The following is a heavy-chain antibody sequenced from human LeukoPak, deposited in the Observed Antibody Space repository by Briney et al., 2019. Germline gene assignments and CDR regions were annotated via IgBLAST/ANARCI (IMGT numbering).Heavy chain of an antibody. D-gene: IGHD1-26*01. CDR3: ARDKQSRWELLRGYFDY. J-gene: IGHJ4*02. V-gene: IGHV3-21*04. CDR2: ISSDNFYI. Sequence: GGSLRLSCAASGFTFSSYIMNWVRLAPGKGMEWVSSISSDNFYINYADSVRGRFTISRDNAKNSLYLQMNSLRAEDTAVCYCARDKQSRWELLRGYFDYWGQGTLVTVSS. CDR1: GFTFSSYI.